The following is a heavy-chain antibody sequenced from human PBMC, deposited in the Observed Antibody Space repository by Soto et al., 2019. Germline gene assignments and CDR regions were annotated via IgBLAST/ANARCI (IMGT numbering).Heavy chain of an antibody. CDR2: INHSGST. CDR1: GGSFSGYY. J-gene: IGHJ4*02. V-gene: IGHV4-34*01. D-gene: IGHD5-18*01. CDR3: ERASDYSYGFDY. Sequence: SETLSLTCAVYGGSFSGYYWSWIRQPPGKGLEWIGEINHSGSTNYNPSLKSRVTISVDTSKNQFSLKLSSVTAADTAVYYCERASDYSYGFDYWGQGPLVSV.